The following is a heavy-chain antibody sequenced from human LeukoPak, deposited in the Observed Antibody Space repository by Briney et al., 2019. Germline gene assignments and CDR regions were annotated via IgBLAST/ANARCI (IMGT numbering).Heavy chain of an antibody. Sequence: PGGSLRLSCAASGFTLSSHWMGWVRQAPGKGLEWVANIKQDGSETYYVDSVKGRFTISRDNAKNSLYLQMNSLRAEDTALYYCAKAYSSSFYYFDYWGQGTLVTVSS. J-gene: IGHJ4*02. CDR2: IKQDGSET. CDR1: GFTLSSHW. CDR3: AKAYSSSFYYFDY. D-gene: IGHD6-13*01. V-gene: IGHV3-7*03.